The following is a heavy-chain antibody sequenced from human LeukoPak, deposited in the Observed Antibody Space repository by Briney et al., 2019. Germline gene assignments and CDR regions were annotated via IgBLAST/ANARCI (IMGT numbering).Heavy chain of an antibody. V-gene: IGHV1-2*02. CDR1: GYTFTGYY. CDR2: INPNSCGT. Sequence: ASVKDSCKASGYTFTGYYMHWLRPAAGQGRDWVGWINPNSCGTDFARKLQGRVTQPRDTSISTAYMSLSRPRSGEQDGYYCARDGHRGYSYGYVWYYFDFWGQGTLVTVSS. CDR3: ARDGHRGYSYGYVWYYFDF. J-gene: IGHJ4*02. D-gene: IGHD5-18*01.